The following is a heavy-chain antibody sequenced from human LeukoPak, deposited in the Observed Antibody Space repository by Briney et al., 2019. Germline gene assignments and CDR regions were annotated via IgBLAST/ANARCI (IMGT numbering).Heavy chain of an antibody. CDR2: TYYRSTWYN. J-gene: IGHJ5*02. Sequence: SQTHSLTCAISGDSVSSNSVTWNWIRQSPSRALEWLDRTYYRSTWYNDYAVSVRGRITVNPDTSKNQFSLHLNSVTPEDTAVYYCARRLTQYDCFDPWGQGILVTVSS. D-gene: IGHD2-2*01. CDR1: GDSVSSNSVT. V-gene: IGHV6-1*01. CDR3: ARRLTQYDCFDP.